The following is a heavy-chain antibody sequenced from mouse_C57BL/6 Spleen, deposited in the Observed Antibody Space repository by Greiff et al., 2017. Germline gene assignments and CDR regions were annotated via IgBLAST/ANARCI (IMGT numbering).Heavy chain of an antibody. J-gene: IGHJ4*01. V-gene: IGHV5-12*01. Sequence: DVKLVESGGGLVQPGGSLKLSCAASGFTFSDYYMYWVRQTPEKRLEWVAYISNGGGSTYYPDTVKGRFTISRDNAKNTLYLQMSRLKSEDTAMYYCARHLFYAMDDWGQGTSVTVSS. CDR2: ISNGGGST. CDR3: ARHLFYAMDD. D-gene: IGHD6-2*01. CDR1: GFTFSDYY.